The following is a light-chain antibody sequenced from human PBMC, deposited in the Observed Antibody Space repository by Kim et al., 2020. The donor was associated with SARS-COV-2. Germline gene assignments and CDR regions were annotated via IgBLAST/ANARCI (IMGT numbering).Light chain of an antibody. J-gene: IGKJ1*01. CDR1: QSVSSIY. Sequence: EIVLTQSPGTLSLSPGERATLSCRASQSVSSIYLAWYQQKPGQTPRLIIYGISTRATGIPDRFSGSGSGTDFTLTISRLEPEDFAVFSCQQYAGSPPAFGQGTKVDIK. V-gene: IGKV3-20*01. CDR2: GIS. CDR3: QQYAGSPPA.